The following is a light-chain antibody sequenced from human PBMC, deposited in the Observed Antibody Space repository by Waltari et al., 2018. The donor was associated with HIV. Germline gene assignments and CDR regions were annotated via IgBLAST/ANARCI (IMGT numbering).Light chain of an antibody. CDR1: SSNFGAGYD. CDR2: GNS. CDR3: QSYDSSLSGWV. Sequence: QSVLTQPPSVSGAPGQRVTISCTGSSSNFGAGYDVHWYQQFPGTAPKLLIYGNSNRPSGVPDRFSGSKSDTSASLAITGLQAEDEADYYCQSYDSSLSGWVFGGGTKLTVL. V-gene: IGLV1-40*01. J-gene: IGLJ3*02.